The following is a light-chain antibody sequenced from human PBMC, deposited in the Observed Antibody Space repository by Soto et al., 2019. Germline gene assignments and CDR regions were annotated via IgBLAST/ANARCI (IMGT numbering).Light chain of an antibody. V-gene: IGLV2-23*03. CDR2: EGS. CDR3: CSYAGSSTFGYF. Sequence: SALPQPASVSVSPGQSITISCTGTSSDVGSYNLVSWYQQHPGKAPKLMIYEGSKRPSGVSNRFSGSKSGNTASLTISGLQAEDEADYYCCSYAGSSTFGYFFGTGTKVTVL. CDR1: SSDVGSYNL. J-gene: IGLJ1*01.